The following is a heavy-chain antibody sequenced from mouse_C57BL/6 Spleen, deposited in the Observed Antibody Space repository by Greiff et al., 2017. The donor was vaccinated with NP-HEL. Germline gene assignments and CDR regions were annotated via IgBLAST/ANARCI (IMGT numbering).Heavy chain of an antibody. D-gene: IGHD1-1*01. CDR3: AREDYGGSFDY. CDR1: GFTFSDYY. V-gene: IGHV5-16*01. CDR2: INYDGSST. Sequence: EVKLVESEGSLVQPGSSMKLSCTASGFTFSDYYMAWVRQVPEKGLEWVANINYDGSSTYYLDSLKSRFIISRDNAKNILYLQMSSLKSEDTATYYCAREDYGGSFDYWGQGTTLTVSS. J-gene: IGHJ2*01.